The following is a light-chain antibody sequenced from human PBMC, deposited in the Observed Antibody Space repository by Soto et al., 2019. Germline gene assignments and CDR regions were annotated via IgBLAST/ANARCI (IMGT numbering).Light chain of an antibody. CDR1: SSDIGSSNL. J-gene: IGLJ1*01. CDR2: EGS. Sequence: QSVLTQPASVSGSPGQSITISCTGTSSDIGSSNLVSWYQQHPGKAPKLIIYEGSRRPSGVSGRFSGSKSGNTASLTISGLQVEDEADYYCCSFAGSSTFYVFGTGTKVTVL. V-gene: IGLV2-23*01. CDR3: CSFAGSSTFYV.